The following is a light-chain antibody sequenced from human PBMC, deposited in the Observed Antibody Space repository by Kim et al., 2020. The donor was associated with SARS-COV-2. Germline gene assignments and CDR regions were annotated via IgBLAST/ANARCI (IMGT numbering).Light chain of an antibody. CDR1: SNKGGDLG. V-gene: IGLV10-54*01. CDR2: TNN. J-gene: IGLJ3*02. Sequence: RQTSKRNCTWNSNKGGDLGAAWLQQHQGHPPKVRSYTNNNRPSGISERISASRSGDTTSLTITGPQPEDVAVYYCSAWDTSLSVWVFGGGTQLTVL. CDR3: SAWDTSLSVWV.